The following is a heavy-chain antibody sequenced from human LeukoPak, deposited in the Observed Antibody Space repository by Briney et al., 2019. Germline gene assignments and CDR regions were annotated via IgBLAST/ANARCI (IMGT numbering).Heavy chain of an antibody. Sequence: GGSLRLSCAASGFTVSSNYMSWVRQAPGKGLEWVSYINSGGSIIYYTDSVKGRFTISRDDAKNSLYLQMNSLRAEDTAVYYCASEGYGGNSDAFDSWGQGTMVTVSS. J-gene: IGHJ3*02. V-gene: IGHV3-11*04. CDR2: INSGGSII. CDR1: GFTVSSNY. D-gene: IGHD4-23*01. CDR3: ASEGYGGNSDAFDS.